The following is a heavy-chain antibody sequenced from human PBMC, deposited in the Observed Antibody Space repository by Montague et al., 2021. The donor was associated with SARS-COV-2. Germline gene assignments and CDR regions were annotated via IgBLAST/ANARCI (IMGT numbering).Heavy chain of an antibody. CDR3: ARVFSDVAGANFYFDY. Sequence: SETLSLTCTVSGGSISSGSYWCWLLQPPGKSLEWIGTSDHCGITXYSPSLNSRVTISLDTSKNQFSLNLDSVIASDTAIYYCARVFSDVAGANFYFDYWGQGTLVTVSS. J-gene: IGHJ4*02. CDR2: SDHCGIT. V-gene: IGHV4-38-2*02. CDR1: GGSISSGSY. D-gene: IGHD4/OR15-4a*01.